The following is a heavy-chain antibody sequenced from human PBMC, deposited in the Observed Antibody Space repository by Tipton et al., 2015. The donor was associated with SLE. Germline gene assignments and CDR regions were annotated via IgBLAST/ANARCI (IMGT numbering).Heavy chain of an antibody. CDR1: GGSISNYY. V-gene: IGHV4-59*01. J-gene: IGHJ4*02. Sequence: TLSLTCTVSGGSISNYYWSWIRQPPGKGLEWIGYIYYSGSTNYNPSLKSRVTISVDTSKNQFSLRLTSVTAADTAMYYCARDDPDGESRGIPGDYWGQGTLVTVSS. CDR2: IYYSGST. D-gene: IGHD4-17*01. CDR3: ARDDPDGESRGIPGDY.